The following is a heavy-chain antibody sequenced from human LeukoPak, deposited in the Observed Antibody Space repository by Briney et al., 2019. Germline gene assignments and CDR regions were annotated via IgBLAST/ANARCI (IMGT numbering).Heavy chain of an antibody. V-gene: IGHV4-39*07. J-gene: IGHJ4*02. CDR2: IYYSGST. CDR3: AREVEWLGTYFDY. D-gene: IGHD3-3*01. Sequence: SETLSLTCTVSGGSISSSSYYWGWIRQPPGKGLEWIGSIYYSGSTYYNPSLKSRVTISVDTSKNQFSLKLSSVTAADTAVYYCAREVEWLGTYFDYWGQGTLVTVSS. CDR1: GGSISSSSYY.